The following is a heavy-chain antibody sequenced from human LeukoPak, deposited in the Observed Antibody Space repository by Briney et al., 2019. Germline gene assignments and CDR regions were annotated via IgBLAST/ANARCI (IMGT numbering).Heavy chain of an antibody. CDR2: IGTAGDT. CDR3: ARAYGGNPGAFDI. J-gene: IGHJ3*02. Sequence: GGSLRLSCAAPGFTFSSYDMHWVRQATGKGLKWVSAIGTAGDTYYPGSVKGRFTISRENAKNSLYLQMNSLRAGDTAVYYCARAYGGNPGAFDIWGQGTMVTVSS. CDR1: GFTFSSYD. V-gene: IGHV3-13*01. D-gene: IGHD4-23*01.